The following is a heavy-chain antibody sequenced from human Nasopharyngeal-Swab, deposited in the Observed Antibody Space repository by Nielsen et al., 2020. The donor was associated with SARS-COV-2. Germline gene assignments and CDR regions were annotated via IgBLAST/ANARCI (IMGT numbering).Heavy chain of an antibody. V-gene: IGHV3-30-3*01. Sequence: VRQAPGKGLEWVAVISYDGSNKYYADSVKGRFTISRDNSKNTLYLQMNSLGAEDTAVYYCARDRVSGSYVDYWGQGTLVTVSS. D-gene: IGHD1-26*01. CDR3: ARDRVSGSYVDY. CDR2: ISYDGSNK. J-gene: IGHJ4*02.